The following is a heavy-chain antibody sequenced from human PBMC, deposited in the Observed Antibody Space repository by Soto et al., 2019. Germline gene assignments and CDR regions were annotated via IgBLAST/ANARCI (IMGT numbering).Heavy chain of an antibody. CDR2: IFGDDDK. D-gene: IGHD1-7*01. Sequence: QITLKESGPTLVKPTQTLTLTCTFSGFSLSTSGVGVGWIRQPPGKALEWLALIFGDDDKRYRPSLKSRLTILKDTAQDHVVLTMTNMDPVDPATYYCAHRHFGTNKWFDPWGQGTLVSVSS. J-gene: IGHJ5*02. V-gene: IGHV2-5*02. CDR3: AHRHFGTNKWFDP. CDR1: GFSLSTSGVG.